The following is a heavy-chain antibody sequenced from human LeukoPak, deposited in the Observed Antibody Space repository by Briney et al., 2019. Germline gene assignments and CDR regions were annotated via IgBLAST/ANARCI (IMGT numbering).Heavy chain of an antibody. CDR2: IYSGGST. CDR1: GFTVSSNY. Sequence: GGSLRLSCAASGFTVSSNYMSWVRQAPGKGLEWVSVIYSGGSTYYADSVKGRFTISRDNSKNTLYLQMNSLRAEDTAVYYCVGGRAVPSSWYSHWGQGTLVTVSS. D-gene: IGHD6-13*01. J-gene: IGHJ4*02. V-gene: IGHV3-53*01. CDR3: VGGRAVPSSWYSH.